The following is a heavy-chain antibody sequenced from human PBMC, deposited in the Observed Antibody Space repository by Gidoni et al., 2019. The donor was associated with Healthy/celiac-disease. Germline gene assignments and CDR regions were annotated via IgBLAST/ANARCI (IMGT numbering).Heavy chain of an antibody. Sequence: QVQLQESGPVLVKPSQTLSLTCAVSGGSISSGGYYWSWIRQHPGKGLEWIGYIYYSGSTYYNPSLKSRVTISVDTSKNQFALKLSSVTAADTAVYYCARDRGTRGMDVWGQGTTVTVSS. CDR3: ARDRGTRGMDV. J-gene: IGHJ6*02. CDR1: GGSISSGGYY. CDR2: IYYSGST. V-gene: IGHV4-31*11. D-gene: IGHD6-25*01.